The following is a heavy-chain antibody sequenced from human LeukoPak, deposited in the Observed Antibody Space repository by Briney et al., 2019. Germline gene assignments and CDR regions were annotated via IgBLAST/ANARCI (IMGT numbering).Heavy chain of an antibody. CDR2: ISGSGGST. Sequence: PGGSLRLSCAASGFRFSSYAMSWVRQAPGKGLEWVSAISGSGGSTYYADSVKGRFTISRDNSKNTLYLQMNSLRAEDTAVYYCAKDSFPLLSGIYYYWGQGTLVTVSS. J-gene: IGHJ4*02. V-gene: IGHV3-23*01. CDR3: AKDSFPLLSGIYYY. D-gene: IGHD2-21*01. CDR1: GFRFSSYA.